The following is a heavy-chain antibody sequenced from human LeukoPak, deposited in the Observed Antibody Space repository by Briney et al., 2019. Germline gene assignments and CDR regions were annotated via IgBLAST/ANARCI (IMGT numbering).Heavy chain of an antibody. CDR1: GGSISSYY. J-gene: IGHJ5*02. Sequence: SETLSLTCTVSGGSISSYYWSWIRQPPGKGLEWIGYIYYSGSTNYNPSLKSRFTISVDTSKNQFSLKLSSVTAADTAVYYCARGGDIVVVPAAFAGDWFDPWGQGTLVTVSS. D-gene: IGHD2-2*01. V-gene: IGHV4-59*01. CDR2: IYYSGST. CDR3: ARGGDIVVVPAAFAGDWFDP.